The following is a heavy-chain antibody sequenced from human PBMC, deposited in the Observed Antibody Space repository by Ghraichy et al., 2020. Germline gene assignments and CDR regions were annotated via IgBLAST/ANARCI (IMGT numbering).Heavy chain of an antibody. Sequence: GKSLNISCAASGFTFSSYSMNWVRQAPGNGLEWVSYISSSSSTIYYADSVKGRFTISRDNAKNSLYLQMNSLRDEDTAVYYCARGKGWLQSEGFDYWGQGTLVTVSS. CDR2: ISSSSSTI. CDR3: ARGKGWLQSEGFDY. CDR1: GFTFSSYS. J-gene: IGHJ4*02. D-gene: IGHD5-24*01. V-gene: IGHV3-48*02.